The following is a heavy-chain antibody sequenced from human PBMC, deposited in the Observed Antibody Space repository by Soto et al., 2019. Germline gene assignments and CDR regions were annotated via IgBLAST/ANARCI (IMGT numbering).Heavy chain of an antibody. J-gene: IGHJ6*03. D-gene: IGHD2-2*01. V-gene: IGHV3-23*01. CDR2: ISGSGGST. CDR3: AKGSVYCSSTSCYERELRRYYYYYYYMDV. CDR1: GFTFSSYA. Sequence: GGSLRLSCAASGFTFSSYAMSWVRQAPGKGLEWVSAISGSGGSTYYADSVKGRFTISRDNSKNTLYLQMNSLRAEDTAVYYCAKGSVYCSSTSCYERELRRYYYYYYYMDVWGKGTTVTVSS.